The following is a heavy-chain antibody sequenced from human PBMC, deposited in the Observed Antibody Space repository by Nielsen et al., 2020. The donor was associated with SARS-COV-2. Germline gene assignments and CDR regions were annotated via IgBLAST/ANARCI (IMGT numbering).Heavy chain of an antibody. CDR3: VAESGYSSSWHYYYYGMDV. V-gene: IGHV3-30*03. J-gene: IGHJ6*02. CDR2: ISYDGSNK. CDR1: GFTFSSYG. Sequence: GGSLRLSCAASGFTFSSYGMHWVRQAPGKGLEWVAVISYDGSNKYYADSVKGRFTISRDNSKNTLYLQMNSLRAEDTALYYCVAESGYSSSWHYYYYGMDVWGQGTTVTVSS. D-gene: IGHD6-13*01.